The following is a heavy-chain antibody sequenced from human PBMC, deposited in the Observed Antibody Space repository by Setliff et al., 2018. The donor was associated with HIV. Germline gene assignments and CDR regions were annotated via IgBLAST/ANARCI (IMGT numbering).Heavy chain of an antibody. CDR1: GFTVTTYW. CDR3: VKAGDPTGFFYFYLDV. D-gene: IGHD2-21*02. J-gene: IGHJ6*03. CDR2: IKQDGSEK. V-gene: IGHV3-7*01. Sequence: PGGSLRLSWAASGFTVTTYWMSWVRQAPGKGLEWVANIKQDGSEKYYLDSVKGRFTISRDNAKNSLYLQMNSLRAEDTAVYYCVKAGDPTGFFYFYLDVWGKGTSVTVSS.